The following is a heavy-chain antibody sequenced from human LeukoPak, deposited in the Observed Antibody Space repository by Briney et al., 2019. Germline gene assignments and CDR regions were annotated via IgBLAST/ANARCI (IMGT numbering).Heavy chain of an antibody. J-gene: IGHJ4*02. CDR2: ISYDGSNK. CDR1: GFTFSSYA. D-gene: IGHD3-9*01. Sequence: GGSLRLSCAASGFTFSSYAMHWVRQAPGKGLEWVAVISYDGSNKYYADSVKGRFTISRDNSKNTLYLQMNSLRAEDTAVYYCARGVLRYFDWCPGYWGQGTLVTVSS. V-gene: IGHV3-30-3*01. CDR3: ARGVLRYFDWCPGY.